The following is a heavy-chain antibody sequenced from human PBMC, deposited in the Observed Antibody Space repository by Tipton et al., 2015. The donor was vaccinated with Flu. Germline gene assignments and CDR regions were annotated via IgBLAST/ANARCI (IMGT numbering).Heavy chain of an antibody. D-gene: IGHD3-22*01. CDR1: GGSISSYY. J-gene: IGHJ4*02. V-gene: IGHV4-59*01. CDR2: IYYSGST. Sequence: TLSLTCTVSGGSISSYYWSWIRQPPGKGLEWIGYIYYSGSTNYNPSLKSRVTISVDTSKNQFSLKLSSVTAADTAVYYCAGSIYYYDSSGYTGGQGTLVTVSS. CDR3: AGSIYYYDSSGYT.